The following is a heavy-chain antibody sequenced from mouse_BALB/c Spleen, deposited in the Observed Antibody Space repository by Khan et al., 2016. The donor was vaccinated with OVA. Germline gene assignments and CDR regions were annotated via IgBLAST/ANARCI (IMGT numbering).Heavy chain of an antibody. CDR3: ASDGSRYHYAMDY. V-gene: IGHV3-2*02. D-gene: IGHD2-3*01. CDR2: INYSGSI. CDR1: GYSITSDYA. Sequence: EVQLLESGPGLVKPSQSLSLTCTVTGYSITSDYAWNWIRQFPGNKLEWMGYINYSGSIYYNPSLKSRISITRDTSKNQFFLQLNSVTTEDTATYYCASDGSRYHYAMDYWGQGTSVTVSS. J-gene: IGHJ4*01.